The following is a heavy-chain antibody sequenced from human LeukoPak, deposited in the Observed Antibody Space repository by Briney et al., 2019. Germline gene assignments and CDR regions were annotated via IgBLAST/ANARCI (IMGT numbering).Heavy chain of an antibody. V-gene: IGHV3-11*04. D-gene: IGHD3-10*01. CDR3: ARELLWFGEFADAFDI. Sequence: GGSLRLSCAASGFTFSDYYMSWIRQAPGKGLEWVSYISSSGSTIYYADSVKGRFTISRDNAKNSLYLQMNSLRAEDTAVYYCARELLWFGEFADAFDIWGQGTMVTVSS. J-gene: IGHJ3*02. CDR1: GFTFSDYY. CDR2: ISSSGSTI.